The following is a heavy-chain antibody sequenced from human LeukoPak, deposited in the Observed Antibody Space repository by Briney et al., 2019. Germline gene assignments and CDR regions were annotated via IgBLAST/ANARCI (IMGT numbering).Heavy chain of an antibody. D-gene: IGHD6-6*01. CDR3: AKDSEYSSSFSDY. CDR1: GFTFSSYA. J-gene: IGHJ4*02. Sequence: GGSLRLSCAASGFTFSSYAMSWVRQAPGKGLEWVSAISSSGGSTYYADSVKGRFTISRDNSKNTLYLQMNSLRAEDTAVYYCAKDSEYSSSFSDYWGQGTLVTVSS. CDR2: ISSSGGST. V-gene: IGHV3-23*01.